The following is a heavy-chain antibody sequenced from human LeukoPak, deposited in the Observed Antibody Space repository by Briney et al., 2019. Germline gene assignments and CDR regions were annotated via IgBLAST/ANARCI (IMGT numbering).Heavy chain of an antibody. CDR2: INHSGST. CDR3: ARVKGSRRVLSFDP. Sequence: SETLSLTGAVYGGSFSGYYWSWIRQPPGKGLEWIGEINHSGSTNYNPSLKSRVTISVDTSKNQFSLKLSSVTAADTAVYYCARVKGSRRVLSFDPWGQGTLVTVSS. CDR1: GGSFSGYY. V-gene: IGHV4-34*01. D-gene: IGHD3-10*01. J-gene: IGHJ5*02.